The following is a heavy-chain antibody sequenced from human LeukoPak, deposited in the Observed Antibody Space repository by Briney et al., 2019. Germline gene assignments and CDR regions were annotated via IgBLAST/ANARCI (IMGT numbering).Heavy chain of an antibody. J-gene: IGHJ4*02. Sequence: GRSLRLSCAASGFTFSSYAMHWVRQAPGKGLEWVAVISYDGSNKYYADSVKGRFTISRDNSKNTLYLQMNSLRAEDTAVYYCARAYSTAAAGTGQFDYWGQGTPVTVSS. CDR2: ISYDGSNK. CDR1: GFTFSSYA. V-gene: IGHV3-30-3*01. CDR3: ARAYSTAAAGTGQFDY. D-gene: IGHD6-13*01.